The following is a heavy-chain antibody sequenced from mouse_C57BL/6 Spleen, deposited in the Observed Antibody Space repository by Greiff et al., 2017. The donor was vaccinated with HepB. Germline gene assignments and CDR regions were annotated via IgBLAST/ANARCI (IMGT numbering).Heavy chain of an antibody. CDR2: INPSTGGT. J-gene: IGHJ2*01. Sequence: VQLQQSGPELVKPGASVKISCKASGYSFTGYYMNWVKQSPEKSLEWIGEINPSTGGTTYNQKFKAKATLTVDKSSSTAYMRLTCLTSEDSAVYYGARGYFDYWAKAPLSQSPQ. V-gene: IGHV1-42*01. CDR1: GYSFTGYY. CDR3: ARGYFDY.